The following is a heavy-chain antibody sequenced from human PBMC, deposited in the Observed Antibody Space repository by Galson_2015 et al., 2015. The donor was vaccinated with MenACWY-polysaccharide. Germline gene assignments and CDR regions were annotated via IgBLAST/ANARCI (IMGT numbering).Heavy chain of an antibody. J-gene: IGHJ6*02. Sequence: SLRLSCAASGFTFSSYWMTWVRQAPGKGLEWVDNIKKDGSEKYYVDSVKGRFTISRDNAKNSLYLQMHSLRAEDTAVYSCARGHYGMDVWGQGTTVTVSS. CDR2: IKKDGSEK. CDR1: GFTFSSYW. V-gene: IGHV3-7*01. CDR3: ARGHYGMDV.